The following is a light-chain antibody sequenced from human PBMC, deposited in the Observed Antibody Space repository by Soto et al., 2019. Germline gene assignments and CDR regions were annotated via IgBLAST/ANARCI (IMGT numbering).Light chain of an antibody. CDR2: AAS. V-gene: IGKV1-9*01. J-gene: IGKJ5*01. Sequence: ILLTQSPSSPSASVGDRVTLTFRASQGIDTSLAWYQQKPGKAPKLLIYAASNFQSGVPSRFSGSGSGTHFTLTISSLQPEDFATYYCQQLHGYPITFGQGTRLEIK. CDR3: QQLHGYPIT. CDR1: QGIDTS.